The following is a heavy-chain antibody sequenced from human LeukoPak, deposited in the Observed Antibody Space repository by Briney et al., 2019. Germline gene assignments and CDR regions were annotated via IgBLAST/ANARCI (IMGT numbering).Heavy chain of an antibody. CDR1: GGSISSYY. CDR3: ARLERDWKAGAAFDY. D-gene: IGHD1-1*01. J-gene: IGHJ4*02. CDR2: IYYSGST. Sequence: SETLSLTCTVSGGSISSYYWSWIRQPPGKGLEWIGYIYYSGSTNYNPSLKSRVTISVDTSKNQFSLKLSSVTAADTAVYYCARLERDWKAGAAFDYWGQGTLVTVSS. V-gene: IGHV4-59*08.